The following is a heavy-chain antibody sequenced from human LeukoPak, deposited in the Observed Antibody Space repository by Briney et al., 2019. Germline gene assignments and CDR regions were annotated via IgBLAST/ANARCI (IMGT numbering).Heavy chain of an antibody. V-gene: IGHV3-74*01. CDR3: ARAVSLGYDNWFDP. Sequence: SGGSLRLSCAAPGVTSSRYWMHWVRETPGKGLVWVSRINSDGSSTSYADSVQGRFTISRDNAKNTLYLQINSLRAEDTAVYYCARAVSLGYDNWFDPWGQETLVTVSS. CDR1: GVTSSRYW. J-gene: IGHJ5*02. D-gene: IGHD5-12*01. CDR2: INSDGSST.